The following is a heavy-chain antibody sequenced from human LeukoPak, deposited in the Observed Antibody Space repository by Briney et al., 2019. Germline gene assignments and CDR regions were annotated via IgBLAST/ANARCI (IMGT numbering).Heavy chain of an antibody. CDR1: GFHFSSYG. CDR2: IWYDGTNK. D-gene: IGHD3-9*01. CDR3: AKNYDILTGYYPNLDY. Sequence: GRSLRLSCAASGFHFSSYGIPWVRQAPGKGLEWVAVIWYDGTNKYYADSVKGRFTISRDNSNNTVYLQMNSLRAEDTAVYYCAKNYDILTGYYPNLDYWGQGTLVTVSS. V-gene: IGHV3-33*06. J-gene: IGHJ4*02.